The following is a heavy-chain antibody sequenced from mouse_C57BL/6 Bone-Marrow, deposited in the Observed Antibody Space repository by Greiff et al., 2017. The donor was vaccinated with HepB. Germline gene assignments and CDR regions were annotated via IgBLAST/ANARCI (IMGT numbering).Heavy chain of an antibody. CDR3: ARDGALYYYGSSYDYAMDY. CDR2: ISDGGSYT. CDR1: GFTFSSYA. J-gene: IGHJ4*01. D-gene: IGHD1-1*01. Sequence: EVKVVESGGGLVKPGGSLKLSCAASGFTFSSYAMSWVRQTPEKRLEWVATISDGGSYTYYPDNVKGRFTISRDNAKNNLYLQMSHLKSEDTAMYYCARDGALYYYGSSYDYAMDYWGQGTSVTVSS. V-gene: IGHV5-4*01.